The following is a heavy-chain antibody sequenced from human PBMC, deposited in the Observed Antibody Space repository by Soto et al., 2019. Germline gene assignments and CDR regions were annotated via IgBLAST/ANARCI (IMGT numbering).Heavy chain of an antibody. CDR2: IVPMYGST. CDR3: ARALSYYASTSVDV. CDR1: GGTFSSYT. V-gene: IGHV1-69*13. J-gene: IGHJ6*02. Sequence: SVKVSCKASGGTFSSYTISWVRLAPGQGPEWMGGIVPMYGSTDYAQKFRARVTITADQSTSTAYMELTSLRFEDTAVYYCARALSYYASTSVDVWGQGTTVIVSS. D-gene: IGHD3-22*01.